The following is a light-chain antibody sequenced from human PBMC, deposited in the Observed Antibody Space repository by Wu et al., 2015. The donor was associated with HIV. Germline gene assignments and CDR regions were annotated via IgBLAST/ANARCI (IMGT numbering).Light chain of an antibody. V-gene: IGKV3-20*01. J-gene: IGKJ2*03. CDR1: QSVWTTY. CDR3: QQFGDSLYS. Sequence: EMIMTQSPATLSVSPGERATLSCRASQSVWTTYISWYQQKPGQAPRLLIYGASIRATGIPDRFSGGGSGTDFTLTISRLQPEDFALYYCQQFGDSLYSFGQGTRLEIK. CDR2: GAS.